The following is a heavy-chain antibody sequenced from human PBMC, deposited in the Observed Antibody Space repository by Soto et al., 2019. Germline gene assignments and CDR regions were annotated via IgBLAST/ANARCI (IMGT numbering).Heavy chain of an antibody. CDR3: ARRVETTETTGFDY. V-gene: IGHV4-39*01. CDR1: GGSISSSSYY. J-gene: IGHJ4*02. D-gene: IGHD4-4*01. Sequence: PSETLSLTCTVSGGSISSSSYYWGWIRQPPGKGLEWIGSIYYSGSTYYNPSLKSRVTISVDTSKNQFSLKLSSVTAADTAVYYCARRVETTETTGFDYWGQGTLVTVSS. CDR2: IYYSGST.